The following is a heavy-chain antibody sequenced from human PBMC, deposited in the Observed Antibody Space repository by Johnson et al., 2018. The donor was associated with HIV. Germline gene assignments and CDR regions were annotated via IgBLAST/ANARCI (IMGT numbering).Heavy chain of an antibody. J-gene: IGHJ3*02. CDR3: ARDLTVARLVFDM. Sequence: VQLVESGGGLVQPGRSLRLSCAASGFTVDDYAMHWVRQAPGKGLEWVSGISWNSGSIGYADSVKGRFTISRDNAKNSLYLQMNSLRAEDTAVYYCARDLTVARLVFDMWGQGTMVTVSS. CDR1: GFTVDDYA. CDR2: ISWNSGSI. V-gene: IGHV3-9*01. D-gene: IGHD6-19*01.